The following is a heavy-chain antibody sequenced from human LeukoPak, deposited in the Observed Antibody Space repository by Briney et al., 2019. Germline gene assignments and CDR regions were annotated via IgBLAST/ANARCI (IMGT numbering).Heavy chain of an antibody. CDR2: ISWNSGSI. CDR1: GFTFDDYA. CDR3: ARHRYYYMDV. V-gene: IGHV3-9*01. J-gene: IGHJ6*03. Sequence: PGRSLRLSCAASGFTFDDYAMHWVRQAPGKGLEWVSGISWNSGSIGYADSVKGRFTISRDNAKNSLYLQMNSLRAEDTAVYYCARHRYYYMDVWGKGTTVTVSS.